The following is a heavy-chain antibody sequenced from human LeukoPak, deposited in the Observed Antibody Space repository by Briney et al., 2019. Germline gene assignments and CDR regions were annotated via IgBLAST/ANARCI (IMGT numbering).Heavy chain of an antibody. CDR2: MYTGGTT. CDR3: AKDEVTSGGGLAS. CDR1: GFSVSGTH. V-gene: IGHV3-53*01. Sequence: GGSLRLSCAASGFSVSGTHMSWVRQAPGKGPEWVSAMYTGGTTYYADSVTGRFTVSRDTSRNTLFLHMGSLRAEDTAVYYCAKDEVTSGGGLASWGQGTLVIVSS. D-gene: IGHD2-21*02. J-gene: IGHJ5*01.